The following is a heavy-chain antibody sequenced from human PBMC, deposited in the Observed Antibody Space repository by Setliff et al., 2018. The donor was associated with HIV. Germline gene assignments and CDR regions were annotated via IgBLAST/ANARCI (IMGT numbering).Heavy chain of an antibody. J-gene: IGHJ5*02. CDR1: GGSISSSIYY. Sequence: SETLSLTCTVSGGSISSSIYYWGWIRQPPGEGLEWIGNIFYSGSTYYNPSLKSRVTISVDTSKNQFSLRLSSVTAADTAVYYCARLRGSSTWYTGNWFDPWGQGTLVTV. V-gene: IGHV4-39*01. CDR2: IFYSGST. CDR3: ARLRGSSTWYTGNWFDP. D-gene: IGHD6-13*01.